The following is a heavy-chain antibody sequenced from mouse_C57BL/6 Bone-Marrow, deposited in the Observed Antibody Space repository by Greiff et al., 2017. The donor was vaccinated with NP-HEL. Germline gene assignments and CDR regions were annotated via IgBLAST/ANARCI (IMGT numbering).Heavy chain of an antibody. CDR2: IYPGSGNT. D-gene: IGHD2-3*01. V-gene: IGHV1-66*01. CDR3: LDGYYGY. CDR1: GYSFTSYY. Sequence: QVQLKESGPELVKPGASVKISCKASGYSFTSYYIHWVKQRPGQGLAWIGWIYPGSGNTKYNEKFKGKATLPADTSSSTAYMQLSSLTSEDSAVYYCLDGYYGYWGQGTTLTVSS. J-gene: IGHJ2*01.